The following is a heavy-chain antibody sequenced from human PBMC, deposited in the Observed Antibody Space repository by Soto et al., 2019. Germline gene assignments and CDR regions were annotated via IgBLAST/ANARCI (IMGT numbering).Heavy chain of an antibody. J-gene: IGHJ4*02. CDR2: IPGSSTST. V-gene: IGHV3-23*01. CDR1: GFTFSSYA. D-gene: IGHD2-15*01. CDR3: AKIGDSSYVSLPLVLLDH. Sequence: LRLSCAASGFTFSSYAMSWVRQSPGKGLEWVSAIPGSSTSTYYAGSVKGRFTISRDNSKNTLYLQMNSLRVEDTAVYYCAKIGDSSYVSLPLVLLDHWGQGALVTVSS.